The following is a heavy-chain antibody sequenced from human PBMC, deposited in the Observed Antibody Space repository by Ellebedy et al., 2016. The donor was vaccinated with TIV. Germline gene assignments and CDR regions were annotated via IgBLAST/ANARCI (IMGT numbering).Heavy chain of an antibody. D-gene: IGHD5-18*01. J-gene: IGHJ4*02. CDR2: INPNSGGT. CDR1: GSTFTGYY. Sequence: AASVKVSCKASGSTFTGYYMHWARQAPGQGLEWMGWINPNSGGTNYAQKFQGRVTITADESTSTAYMELSSLRSEDTAVYYCARNPDTAMPSYDYWGQGTLVTVSS. CDR3: ARNPDTAMPSYDY. V-gene: IGHV1-2*02.